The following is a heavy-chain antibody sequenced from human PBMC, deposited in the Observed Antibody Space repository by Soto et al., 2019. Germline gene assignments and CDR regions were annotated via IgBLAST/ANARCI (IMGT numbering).Heavy chain of an antibody. Sequence: GGSLRLSCAASGFTFSSHVMNWVRQAPGKGLEWVAAISGGGGTTYYGDSVEGRFTMSRDNAKNSLYLQMNSLRAEDTAVYYCARDYSSYGPFDYWGQGTLVTVSS. D-gene: IGHD5-18*01. CDR3: ARDYSSYGPFDY. CDR1: GFTFSSHV. CDR2: ISGGGGTT. J-gene: IGHJ4*02. V-gene: IGHV3-23*01.